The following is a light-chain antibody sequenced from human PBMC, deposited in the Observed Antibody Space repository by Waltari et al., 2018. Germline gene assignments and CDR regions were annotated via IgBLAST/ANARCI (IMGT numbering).Light chain of an antibody. J-gene: IGLJ2*01. CDR2: TND. CDR1: ASNIGSNY. V-gene: IGLV1-47*02. Sequence: QSVLTQPPSASGPPGQRVTISCSGSASNIGSNYVYWYQQVPGSSPKLLIYTNDKRPSGVPDRFSGSKSGTSGSLAISGLQSEDEADYFCAAWDDTLSGPIFGGGTKLSVL. CDR3: AAWDDTLSGPI.